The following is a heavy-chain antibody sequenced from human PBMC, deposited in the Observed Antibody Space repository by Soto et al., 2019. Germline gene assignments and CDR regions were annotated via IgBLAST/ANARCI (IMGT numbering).Heavy chain of an antibody. CDR2: IYHSGST. Sequence: QVQLQESGPGLVTPAGTLSLTCAVSGGSISSSNWWGWVGQPPGKGLEWIGEIYHSGSTNDNQSHKSRVTISVDKSKTQFSLKLSSVTAADKAVYYCASVRGGYYYAMDVWGQGTTVTVSS. D-gene: IGHD3-10*02. V-gene: IGHV4-4*02. CDR1: GGSISSSNW. CDR3: ASVRGGYYYAMDV. J-gene: IGHJ6*02.